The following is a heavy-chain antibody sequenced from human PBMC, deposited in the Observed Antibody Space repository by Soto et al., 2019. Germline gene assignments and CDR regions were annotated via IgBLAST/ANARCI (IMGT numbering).Heavy chain of an antibody. CDR2: INPNSGGT. CDR1: GYTFTGYY. CDR3: ARESGAATYYYYGMDV. Sequence: ASVKVSCKASGYTFTGYYMHWVRQAPGQGLEWMGWINPNSGGTNYAQKFQGRVTMTRDTSISTAYMELSRLRSDDTAVYYCARESGAATYYYYGMDVWGQGTTVTVS. D-gene: IGHD4-17*01. J-gene: IGHJ6*02. V-gene: IGHV1-2*02.